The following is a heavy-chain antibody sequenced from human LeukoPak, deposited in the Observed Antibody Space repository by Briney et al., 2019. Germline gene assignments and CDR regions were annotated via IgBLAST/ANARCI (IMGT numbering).Heavy chain of an antibody. Sequence: SETLSLTCTVSGGSINSRPYSWGWIRQPPGKGLEWLGSFYYSGSTNYNPSLKSRVTISVDTSKNQFSLKLSSVTAADTAVYYCARGLRYSSGWSLNWFDPWGQGTLVTVSS. J-gene: IGHJ5*02. V-gene: IGHV4-39*07. CDR3: ARGLRYSSGWSLNWFDP. CDR2: FYYSGST. CDR1: GGSINSRPYS. D-gene: IGHD6-19*01.